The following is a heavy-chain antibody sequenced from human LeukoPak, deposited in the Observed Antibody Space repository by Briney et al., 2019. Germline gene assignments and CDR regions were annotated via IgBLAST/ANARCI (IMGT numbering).Heavy chain of an antibody. V-gene: IGHV3-23*01. CDR1: GITFSSYA. J-gene: IGHJ4*02. CDR2: ISGSGGST. D-gene: IGHD3-10*01. Sequence: GGSLRLSCAAPGITFSSYAMTWVRQAPGKGLEWVSGISGSGGSTYCADSVKGRFTISRDNSKNRLYLQMNSLRAEDTAVYYCAKRPRGNYLDPFDYWGQGTLVTVSS. CDR3: AKRPRGNYLDPFDY.